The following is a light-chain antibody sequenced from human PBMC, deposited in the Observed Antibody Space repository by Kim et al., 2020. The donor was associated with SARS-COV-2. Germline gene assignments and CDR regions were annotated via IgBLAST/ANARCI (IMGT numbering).Light chain of an antibody. V-gene: IGLV1-40*01. CDR1: SAKFGAGYD. CDR3: QYFDSSGSL. Sequence: PGRRVSISCTGSSAKFGAGYDVHWSQQLPGAAPHNLIYGNKDRPAAIPARFSGSRSGSSASLAITGLQAEDEAEYYCQYFDSSGSLFGTGTQRTVL. J-gene: IGLJ1*01. CDR2: GNK.